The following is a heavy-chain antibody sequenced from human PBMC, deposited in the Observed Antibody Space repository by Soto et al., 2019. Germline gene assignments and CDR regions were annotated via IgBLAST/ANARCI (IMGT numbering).Heavy chain of an antibody. CDR2: IIPILGIA. Sequence: ASVKVSFKASGGTFSSYTISWVRQAPGQGLEWMGRIIPILGIANYAQKFQGRVTITADKSTSTAYMELSSLRSEDTAVYYCARENGSGSYPRYFEYWGQGTLVTVSS. D-gene: IGHD3-10*01. CDR3: ARENGSGSYPRYFEY. CDR1: GGTFSSYT. V-gene: IGHV1-69*04. J-gene: IGHJ4*02.